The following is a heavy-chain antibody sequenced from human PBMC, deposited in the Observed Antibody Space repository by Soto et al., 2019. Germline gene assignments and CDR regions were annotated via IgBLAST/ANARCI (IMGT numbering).Heavy chain of an antibody. V-gene: IGHV4-30-2*01. D-gene: IGHD3-9*01. CDR1: GGSISSGGYS. J-gene: IGHJ4*02. Sequence: SETLSLTCAVSGGSISSGGYSWSWIRQPPGKGLEWIGYMYHSGSTYYNPSLKSRVTISIDRSKNQFSLKLSSVTAADTAVYYCARRGLVGPSEVDYWGQGTLVTVSS. CDR2: MYHSGST. CDR3: ARRGLVGPSEVDY.